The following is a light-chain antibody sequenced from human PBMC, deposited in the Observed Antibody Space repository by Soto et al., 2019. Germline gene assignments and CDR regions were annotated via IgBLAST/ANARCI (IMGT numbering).Light chain of an antibody. Sequence: QSALTQPPSASGSPGQSVTISCIGTSSDVGGYNYVSWYQQHPGKAPKLMIYEVSKRPSGVPERFSDSKSGNTASLTVSGLQAEDEAEYYCSSYAGSNSSVYAFGTGTKLTVL. CDR1: SSDVGGYNY. J-gene: IGLJ1*01. V-gene: IGLV2-8*01. CDR2: EVS. CDR3: SSYAGSNSSVYA.